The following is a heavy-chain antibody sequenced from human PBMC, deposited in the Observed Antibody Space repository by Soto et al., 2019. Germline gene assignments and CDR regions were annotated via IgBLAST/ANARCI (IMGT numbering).Heavy chain of an antibody. CDR1: GFTFSNAW. CDR3: TTDKPVTYDAFDI. J-gene: IGHJ3*02. CDR2: IKSKTDGGTT. Sequence: PVGSLRLSCAASGFTFSNAWMSCVRQAPGKGLEWVGRIKSKTDGGTTDYAAPVKGRFTISRDDSKNTLYLQMNSLKTEDTAVYYCTTDKPVTYDAFDIWGEGTMVTVSS. D-gene: IGHD4-17*01. V-gene: IGHV3-15*07.